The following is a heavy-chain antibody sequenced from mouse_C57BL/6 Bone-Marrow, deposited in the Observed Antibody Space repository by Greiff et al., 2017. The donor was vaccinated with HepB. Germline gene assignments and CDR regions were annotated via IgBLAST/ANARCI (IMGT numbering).Heavy chain of an antibody. CDR1: GFTFSSYA. D-gene: IGHD4-1*01. J-gene: IGHJ2*01. CDR3: ARAGGFSFDY. CDR2: ISDGGSYT. Sequence: EVMLVESGGGLVKPGGSLKLSCAASGFTFSSYAMSWVRQTPEKRLEWVATISDGGSYTYYTDNVKGRFTISRDNAKNNLYLQMSHLKSEDTAMYYCARAGGFSFDYWGQGTTLTVSS. V-gene: IGHV5-4*03.